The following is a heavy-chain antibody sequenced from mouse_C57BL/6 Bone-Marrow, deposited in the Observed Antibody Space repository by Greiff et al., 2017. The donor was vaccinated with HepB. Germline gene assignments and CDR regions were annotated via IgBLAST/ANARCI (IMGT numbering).Heavy chain of an antibody. D-gene: IGHD4-1*01. J-gene: IGHJ1*03. CDR1: GYTFTSYG. CDR2: IYPRSGNT. Sequence: QVQLKESGAELARPGASVKLSCKASGYTFTSYGISWVKQRTGQGLEWIGEIYPRSGNTYYNEKFKGKATLTADKSSSTAYMELRSLTSEDSAVYFCAREIWDWYFDVCGTGTTVTVSS. V-gene: IGHV1-81*01. CDR3: AREIWDWYFDV.